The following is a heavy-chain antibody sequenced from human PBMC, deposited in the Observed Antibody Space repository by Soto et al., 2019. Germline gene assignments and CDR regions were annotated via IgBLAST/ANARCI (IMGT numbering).Heavy chain of an antibody. V-gene: IGHV3-30-3*01. D-gene: IGHD3-22*01. CDR3: ARESGRNHYYYDSRGYYPPLDS. CDR1: GFTFSSYA. Sequence: PGGSLRLSCAASGFTFSSYAMHWVRQAPGKGLEWVAVISDDGSNKYYADSVKGRFTTSRDNANRSLYLQKNSMRAEDTAVYYCARESGRNHYYYDSRGYYPPLDSWGQGNVVNVFS. J-gene: IGHJ4*02. CDR2: ISDDGSNK.